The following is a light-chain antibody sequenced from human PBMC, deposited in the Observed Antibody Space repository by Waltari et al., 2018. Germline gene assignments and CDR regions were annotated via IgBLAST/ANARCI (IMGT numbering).Light chain of an antibody. CDR3: LQVYTAPLT. V-gene: IGKV4-1*01. Sequence: DLVLTQSPDSLAVSLGERATINCKSSQSLLSRSDTMNYLAWYQQKPGQPPKRLFNGESTRASGVPDRFGASGSETHFTLTISSLQPRDVAVYDCLQVYTAPLTFGGGTKVEIK. CDR2: GES. CDR1: QSLLSRSDTMNY. J-gene: IGKJ4*01.